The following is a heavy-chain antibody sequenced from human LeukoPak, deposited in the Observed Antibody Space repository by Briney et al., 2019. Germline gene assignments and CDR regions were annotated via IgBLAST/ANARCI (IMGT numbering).Heavy chain of an antibody. J-gene: IGHJ5*02. CDR1: GGSISSGSYY. CDR3: GKYGNTAMVT. V-gene: IGHV4-61*02. Sequence: PSQTLSLTCTVSGGSISSGSYYWSWIRQPAGKGLEWIGRIYTSGSTNYNPSLKSRVTISVDTSKNQFSLKLSSVTAADTAVYYWGKYGNTAMVTLGQGNLVTLSP. CDR2: IYTSGST. D-gene: IGHD5-18*01.